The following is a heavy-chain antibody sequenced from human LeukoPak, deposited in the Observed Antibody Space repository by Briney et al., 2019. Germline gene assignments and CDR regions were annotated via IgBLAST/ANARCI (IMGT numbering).Heavy chain of an antibody. CDR1: GGSISSGDYY. Sequence: SETLSLTCTVSGGSISSGDYYWSWIRQPPGKGLEWIGFISYSGSAYYNPSLESRVALSVDTSKSQFSLTVRSVTAPDTAVYYCASLRITMVRGVIPDYWGQGTLVTVSS. CDR3: ASLRITMVRGVIPDY. D-gene: IGHD3-10*01. J-gene: IGHJ4*02. CDR2: ISYSGSA. V-gene: IGHV4-30-4*08.